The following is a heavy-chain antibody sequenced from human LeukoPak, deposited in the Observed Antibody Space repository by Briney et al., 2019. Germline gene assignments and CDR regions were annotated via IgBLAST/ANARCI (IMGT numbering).Heavy chain of an antibody. D-gene: IGHD3-22*01. CDR2: IGNSGGST. CDR3: AKVNPDSSGFYSPFDY. J-gene: IGHJ4*02. V-gene: IGHV3-23*01. CDR1: GLTFSNYA. Sequence: GGSLRLSCAASGLTFSNYAMSWVRQAPGKGLEWVSVIGNSGGSTYYADSVKGRFSISRDNSKNTLYLQMNSLRAEDTAVYYCAKVNPDSSGFYSPFDYWGQGTLVTVSS.